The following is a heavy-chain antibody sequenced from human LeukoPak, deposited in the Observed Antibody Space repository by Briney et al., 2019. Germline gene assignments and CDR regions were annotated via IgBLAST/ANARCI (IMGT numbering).Heavy chain of an antibody. V-gene: IGHV4-61*02. CDR3: ARESDLSNYDRTDY. D-gene: IGHD4/OR15-4a*01. Sequence: SETLSLTCTVSGGSISSGNYYWSWIRQPAGKGLEWIGRIYTSGSTTYNPSLKSRVTISADTSKNQVSLKLSSVTAADTAMYYCARESDLSNYDRTDYWSQGTLVTVSS. CDR1: GGSISSGNYY. J-gene: IGHJ4*02. CDR2: IYTSGST.